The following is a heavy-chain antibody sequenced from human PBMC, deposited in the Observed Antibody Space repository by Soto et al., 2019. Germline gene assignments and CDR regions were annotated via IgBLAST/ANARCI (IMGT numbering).Heavy chain of an antibody. CDR3: AHRSPYSNAPEYFFDY. CDR2: IYWDDDK. D-gene: IGHD6-13*01. CDR1: GFSLSTSGVD. Sequence: QITLKESGPTLVKPTQTLTLTCTFSGFSLSTSGVDVGWIRQPPGKALEWLELIYWDDDKRYKPSLKSRLTITKGTSRKQVVLTMTNMDPLDTATYYCAHRSPYSNAPEYFFDYWGQGTLVTVSS. V-gene: IGHV2-5*02. J-gene: IGHJ4*02.